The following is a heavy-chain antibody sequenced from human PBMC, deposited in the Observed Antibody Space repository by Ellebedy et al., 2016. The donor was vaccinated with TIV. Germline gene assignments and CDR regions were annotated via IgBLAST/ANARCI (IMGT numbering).Heavy chain of an antibody. V-gene: IGHV3-21*01. CDR1: GFTFSSYS. CDR2: ISSSSSYI. J-gene: IGHJ4*02. Sequence: GGSLRLSXAASGFTFSSYSMNWVRQAPGKGLEWVSSISSSSSYIYYADSVKGRFTISRDNAKNSLYLQMNSLRAEDTAVYYCARGSGYDFWSGYSGYWGQGTLVTVSS. D-gene: IGHD3-3*01. CDR3: ARGSGYDFWSGYSGY.